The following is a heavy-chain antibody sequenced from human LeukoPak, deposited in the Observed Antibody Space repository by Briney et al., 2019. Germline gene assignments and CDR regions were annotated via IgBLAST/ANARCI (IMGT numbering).Heavy chain of an antibody. CDR3: ARDPTTTTDIYYYYYMDV. CDR1: GFTFSSYS. V-gene: IGHV3-21*01. D-gene: IGHD4-17*01. CDR2: ISSSSSYI. Sequence: NPGGSLRLSCAASGFTFSSYSMNWVRQAPGKGLEWVSSISSSSSYIYYADSVKGRFTISRDNAKNSLYLQMNGLRAEDTAVYYCARDPTTTTDIYYYYYMDVWGKGTTVTVSS. J-gene: IGHJ6*03.